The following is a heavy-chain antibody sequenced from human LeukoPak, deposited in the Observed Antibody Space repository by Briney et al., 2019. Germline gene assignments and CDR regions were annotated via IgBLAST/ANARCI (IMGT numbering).Heavy chain of an antibody. Sequence: KPSETLSLTCTVSGYSISSGYYWGWIRQTPEKGLEWIGSIYHTGITYYNPSLKSRVTISVDTSKNQFSLKLSSVTAADTAVYYRAPTLYYYGPSPNGYWGQGTLVTVSS. V-gene: IGHV4-38-2*02. CDR2: IYHTGIT. CDR3: APTLYYYGPSPNGY. D-gene: IGHD3-10*01. J-gene: IGHJ4*02. CDR1: GYSISSGYY.